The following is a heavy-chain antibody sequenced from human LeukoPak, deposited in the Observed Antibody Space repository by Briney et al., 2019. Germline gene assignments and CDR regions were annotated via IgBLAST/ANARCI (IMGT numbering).Heavy chain of an antibody. CDR2: IHNTGRT. CDR3: ARQGSMTRGGYWLDP. CDR1: GASINTTNFY. Sequence: SETLSLTCTVSGASINTTNFYWAWIRQHPGKGLESIGNIHNTGRTCSSASLNSRVTISVDTSKNQFSLKLTSVTVADTAVYFCARQGSMTRGGYWLDPWGQGTLVIVSS. D-gene: IGHD3-10*01. V-gene: IGHV4-39*01. J-gene: IGHJ5*02.